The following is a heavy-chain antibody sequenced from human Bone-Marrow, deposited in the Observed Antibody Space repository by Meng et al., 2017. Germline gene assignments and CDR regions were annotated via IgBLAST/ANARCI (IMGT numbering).Heavy chain of an antibody. V-gene: IGHV4-4*07. Sequence: GSLRLSCTVSGGSISSYYWSWIRQPAGKGLEWIGRIYTSGSTNYNPSLKSRVTMSVDTSKNQFSLKLSSVTDADTAVYYCSREIGWGLMVRGVTAFTDYYYYGMNVWGQGTTVTVSS. J-gene: IGHJ6*02. CDR1: GGSISSYY. CDR3: SREIGWGLMVRGVTAFTDYYYYGMNV. D-gene: IGHD3-10*01. CDR2: IYTSGST.